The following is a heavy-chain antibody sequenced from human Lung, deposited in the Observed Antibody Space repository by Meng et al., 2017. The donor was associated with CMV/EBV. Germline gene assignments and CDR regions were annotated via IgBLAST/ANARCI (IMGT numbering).Heavy chain of an antibody. J-gene: IGHJ6*02. V-gene: IGHV1-8*01. CDR1: GYTFSNYD. CDR2: MNPNRANT. CDR3: ARGQVQCSTINCHDYRFSGMDV. D-gene: IGHD2/OR15-2a*01. Sequence: ASXXVSXKASGYTFSNYDIIWVRQASGQGLEWVGWMNPNRANTAYVQKFQGRVTMTRDSSTSIAYMELSSLRSGNTAVYYCARGQVQCSTINCHDYRFSGMDVWGQGTTVTVSS.